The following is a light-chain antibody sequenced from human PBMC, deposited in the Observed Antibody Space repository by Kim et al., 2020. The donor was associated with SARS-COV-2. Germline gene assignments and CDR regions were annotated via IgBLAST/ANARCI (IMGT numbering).Light chain of an antibody. J-gene: IGLJ1*01. V-gene: IGLV2-14*03. Sequence: QSALTQPASVSGSPGQSITISCTGTSSDIGGYNYVSWYQQHPGKAPKLMIYDVSNRPSGVSNRLSGSKSGNTASLTISGLQAGDEAEYYCSSYTSSNTYVFGTGTKVTVL. CDR1: SSDIGGYNY. CDR2: DVS. CDR3: SSYTSSNTYV.